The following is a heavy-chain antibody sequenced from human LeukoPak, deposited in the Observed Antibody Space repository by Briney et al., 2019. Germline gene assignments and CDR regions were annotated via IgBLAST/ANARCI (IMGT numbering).Heavy chain of an antibody. CDR3: AREKQQWPNVYYFDY. Sequence: ASVKVSCKASGYTFTSYYMHWVRQAPGQGLEWMGIINPSGGSTSYAQKFQGRVTITADKSTSTAYMELSSLRSEDTAVYYCAREKQQWPNVYYFDYWGQGTLVTVSS. V-gene: IGHV1-46*01. D-gene: IGHD6-19*01. CDR2: INPSGGST. CDR1: GYTFTSYY. J-gene: IGHJ4*02.